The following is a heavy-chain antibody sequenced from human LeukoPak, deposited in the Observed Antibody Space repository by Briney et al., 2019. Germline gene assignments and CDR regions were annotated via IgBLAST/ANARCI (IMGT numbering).Heavy chain of an antibody. CDR3: ARTRYYYEERGAFDI. J-gene: IGHJ3*02. V-gene: IGHV1-69*05. CDR1: GGTFSSYA. Sequence: SVKVSCKASGGTFSSYAISWVRQAPGQGLEWMGGIIPIFGTANYAQKFQGRVTITTDESTSSAYMELSSLRSEDTAVYYCARTRYYYEERGAFDIWGQGTMVTVSS. D-gene: IGHD3-22*01. CDR2: IIPIFGTA.